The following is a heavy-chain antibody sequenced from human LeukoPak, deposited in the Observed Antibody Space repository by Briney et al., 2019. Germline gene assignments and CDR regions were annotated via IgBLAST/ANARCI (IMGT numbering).Heavy chain of an antibody. V-gene: IGHV4-39*01. D-gene: IGHD3-3*01. CDR3: ARTYYDFWSGYSRPNWFDP. J-gene: IGHJ5*02. CDR2: IYYSGST. Sequence: SETLSLTXTVSGGSISSSSYYWGWIRQPPGKGLEWIGSIYYSGSTYYNPSVKSRVTISVDTSKNQFSLKLSSVTAADTAVYYCARTYYDFWSGYSRPNWFDPWGQGTLVTVSS. CDR1: GGSISSSSYY.